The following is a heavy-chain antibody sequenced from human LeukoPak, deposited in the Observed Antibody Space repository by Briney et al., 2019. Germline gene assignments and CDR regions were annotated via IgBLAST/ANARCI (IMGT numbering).Heavy chain of an antibody. Sequence: SETLSLTCAVSGGSISSSNWWSWVRQPPGKGLEWIGEIYHSGSTNYNPSLKSRVTISVDTSKNQFSLKLSSVTAADTAVYYCAREYSSSPGAFDIWGQGTMVTVSS. D-gene: IGHD6-6*01. CDR2: IYHSGST. CDR3: AREYSSSPGAFDI. CDR1: GGSISSSNW. V-gene: IGHV4-4*02. J-gene: IGHJ3*02.